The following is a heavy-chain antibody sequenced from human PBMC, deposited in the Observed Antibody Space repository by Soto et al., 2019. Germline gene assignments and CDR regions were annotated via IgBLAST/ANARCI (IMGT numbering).Heavy chain of an antibody. J-gene: IGHJ4*02. CDR2: INAGYGNT. Sequence: ASVKVSCKASGYTFSSYAMHWVRQAPGQRLEWMGWINAGYGNTKSSQKFQDRVTISRDTSASTAYMELTSLRSEDTAVYYCARDTGDGTFDFWGQGTLVTVAS. CDR3: ARDTGDGTFDF. CDR1: GYTFSSYA. D-gene: IGHD7-27*01. V-gene: IGHV1-3*01.